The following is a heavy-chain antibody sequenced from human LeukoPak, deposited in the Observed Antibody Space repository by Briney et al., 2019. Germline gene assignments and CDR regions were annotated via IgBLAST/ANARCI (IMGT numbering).Heavy chain of an antibody. D-gene: IGHD2-15*01. Sequence: ASVKVSCKVYGYSLTELSIQWVRQAPGERLEWMGGFDPEDGETIYAQKFQGRVTMTEDTSTDTAYMELSSLRSEDTAVYYCATSPVGEWFDPWGQGTLVTVSS. CDR2: FDPEDGET. V-gene: IGHV1-24*01. J-gene: IGHJ5*02. CDR1: GYSLTELS. CDR3: ATSPVGEWFDP.